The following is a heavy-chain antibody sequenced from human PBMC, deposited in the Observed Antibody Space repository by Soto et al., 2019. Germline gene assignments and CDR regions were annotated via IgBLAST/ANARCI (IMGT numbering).Heavy chain of an antibody. V-gene: IGHV1-2*02. CDR1: GYTFTGHY. CDR3: GRGRSGQIVVFY. D-gene: IGHD1-26*01. J-gene: IGHJ4*02. CDR2: IGPESGAN. Sequence: ASLKVSCKDSGYTFTGHYIHWVRQAPEQVPEWMGEIGPESGANRYAQKFQGRVTMTRDTSITTVYMELKNLSPDDTDVYYCGRGRSGQIVVFYWGQGTPVTVSS.